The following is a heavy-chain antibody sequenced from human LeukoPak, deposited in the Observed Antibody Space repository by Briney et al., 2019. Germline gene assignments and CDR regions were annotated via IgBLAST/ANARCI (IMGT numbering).Heavy chain of an antibody. V-gene: IGHV3-66*02. J-gene: IGHJ3*02. CDR1: GTSVSNTH. D-gene: IGHD4-23*01. CDR2: IYAAGST. Sequence: GGSLRLSCTASGTSVSNTHMNWVRQAPGRGLEWVSIIYAAGSTYYANSVKGRFTISRDNSKDTLYLQMNSLRAEDTAVYYCARLGDYGGDEPDAFDIWGQGTMVTVSS. CDR3: ARLGDYGGDEPDAFDI.